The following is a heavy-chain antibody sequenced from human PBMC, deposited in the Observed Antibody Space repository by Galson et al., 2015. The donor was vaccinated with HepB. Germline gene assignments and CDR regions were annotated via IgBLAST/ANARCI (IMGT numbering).Heavy chain of an antibody. CDR2: IKQDGNEK. D-gene: IGHD3-3*01. V-gene: IGHV3-7*01. Sequence: SLRLSCAVSGSPFSNFWMTWVRQAPGKGLEWVANIKQDGNEKYYVDSVKGRFTISRDNAKNSLYLQINSLRVEDTAVYYCARRADFWSGYFGYYYHYMDVWGKGTTVTVSS. J-gene: IGHJ6*03. CDR1: GSPFSNFW. CDR3: ARRADFWSGYFGYYYHYMDV.